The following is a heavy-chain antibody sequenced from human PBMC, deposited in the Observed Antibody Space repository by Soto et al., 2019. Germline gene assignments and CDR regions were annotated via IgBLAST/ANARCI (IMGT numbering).Heavy chain of an antibody. CDR2: FSFYGRRDNT. CDR3: EKSLYNDNGCPNEP. Sequence: EVQLLESGGGLVQPGGSLRLSCVGSGFTFSSYDMTWVRQAPGKGLEWVSSFSFYGRRDNTYYADSVKGRFTISRDNSSNTVYLQMENRRVEDTAVYYCEKSLYNDNGCPNEPWGQGTLVTVSS. J-gene: IGHJ5*02. CDR1: GFTFSSYD. D-gene: IGHD1-1*01. V-gene: IGHV3-23*01.